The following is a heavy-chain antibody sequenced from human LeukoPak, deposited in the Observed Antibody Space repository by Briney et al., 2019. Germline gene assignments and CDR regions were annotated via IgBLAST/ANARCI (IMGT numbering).Heavy chain of an antibody. J-gene: IGHJ4*02. CDR2: ISHSGSSI. CDR3: AMALDY. CDR1: GFTFSNYL. Sequence: GGSLRLSCVASGFTFSNYLMNWVRQAPGKGLECVSGISHSGSSIYYADSVKGRFTISRDNSKNTLYLQMDRLRVEDTAVYYCAMALDYWGQRTLVTVSS. V-gene: IGHV3-23*01.